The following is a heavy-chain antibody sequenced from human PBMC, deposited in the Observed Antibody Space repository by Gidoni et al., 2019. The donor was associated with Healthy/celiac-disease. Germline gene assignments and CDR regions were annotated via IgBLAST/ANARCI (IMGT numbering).Heavy chain of an antibody. V-gene: IGHV1-69*06. CDR3: ARDTDIYGGDV. CDR2: IIPIFGTA. J-gene: IGHJ6*02. CDR1: GGTFRSYA. Sequence: QVQLVQSGAEATTGGPSVEVSCQASGGTFRSYAISWVRQAPGQGLVWMGGIIPIFGTANYAQKFQGRVTITADKSTSTAYMELSSLRSEDTAVYYCARDTDIYGGDVWGQGTTVTVSS. D-gene: IGHD3-9*01.